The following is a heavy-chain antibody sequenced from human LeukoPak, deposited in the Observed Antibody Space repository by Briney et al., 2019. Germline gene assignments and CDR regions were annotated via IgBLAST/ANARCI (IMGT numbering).Heavy chain of an antibody. V-gene: IGHV1-46*04. D-gene: IGHD3-22*01. J-gene: IGHJ4*02. CDR1: GYTFTTSH. CDR2: IIPSGGST. Sequence: ASVTVSCEASGYTFTTSHMHWVRQAPGQGLEWMGIIIPSGGSTSYAQKLQGRVTMTSDTSTSTAYMELSSLKSEDTAVYYCARDGGDGSGYYYYDYWGQGTLVTVSS. CDR3: ARDGGDGSGYYYYDY.